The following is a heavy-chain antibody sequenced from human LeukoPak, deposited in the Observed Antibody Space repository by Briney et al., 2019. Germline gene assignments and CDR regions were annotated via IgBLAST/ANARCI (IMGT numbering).Heavy chain of an antibody. CDR3: AREVPIVRGLRWDY. Sequence: PSETLSLTCTVSGDSISSYYWNWVRQPPGKGLEWIGYIYYSGSTNCNPSLKSRVTVSIDTSKNQFSLKLRSVTAADTAVYYCAREVPIVRGLRWDYWGHGTLVTVSS. V-gene: IGHV4-59*01. D-gene: IGHD3-10*01. CDR1: GDSISSYY. J-gene: IGHJ4*01. CDR2: IYYSGST.